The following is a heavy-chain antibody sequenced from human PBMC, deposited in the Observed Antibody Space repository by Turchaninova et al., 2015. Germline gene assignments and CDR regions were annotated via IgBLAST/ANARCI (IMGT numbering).Heavy chain of an antibody. J-gene: IGHJ3*01. CDR3: VAGSTP. CDR2: IYPKNGDT. D-gene: IGHD1-1*01. Sequence: QERLVQSGAEVKEPGASVRVSCEASGYDFTAFYIHWVRQAPGQGLEWRGWIYPKNGDTRYTPKCRGGGSMTSDTSITTAFMELRSLRPDDTGMYCCVAGSTPWGQGTMVTVSS. V-gene: IGHV1-2*02. CDR1: GYDFTAFY.